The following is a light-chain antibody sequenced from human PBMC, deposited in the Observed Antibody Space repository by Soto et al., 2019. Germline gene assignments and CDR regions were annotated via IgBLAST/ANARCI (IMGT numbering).Light chain of an antibody. V-gene: IGLV2-11*01. CDR3: CSYAGSYTLYV. Sequence: QSALTQPRSVSGSPGQSVTISCTGTSSDVGGYNYVSWYQQHPGKAPKLMIYDVSKRPSGVPDRFSGSKSGNTASLTISGLHAEDEADCCSYAGSYTLYVFGTGTKLTVL. CDR1: SSDVGGYNY. CDR2: DVS. J-gene: IGLJ1*01.